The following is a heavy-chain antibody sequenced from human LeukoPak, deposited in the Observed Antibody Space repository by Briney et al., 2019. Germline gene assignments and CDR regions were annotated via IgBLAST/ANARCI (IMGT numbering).Heavy chain of an antibody. CDR3: AKTRRPGGIYYFDY. V-gene: IGHV3-23*01. D-gene: IGHD3-16*01. Sequence: GGSLRLSCAASGFTFSIYDMTWVRQAPGKGLGWVSPISGSGGSTYYADSVKGRFTISRDKYRKTQYLQMNSLRAADTAVYHCAKTRRPGGIYYFDYWGQGTLVTVSS. CDR1: GFTFSIYD. J-gene: IGHJ4*02. CDR2: ISGSGGST.